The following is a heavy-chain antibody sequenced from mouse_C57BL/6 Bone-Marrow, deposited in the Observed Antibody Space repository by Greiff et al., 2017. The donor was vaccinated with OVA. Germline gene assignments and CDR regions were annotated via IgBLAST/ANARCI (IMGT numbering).Heavy chain of an antibody. D-gene: IGHD2-1*01. Sequence: QVHVKQSGAELVRPGASVKLSCKASGYTFTDYYINWVKQRPGQGLEWIARIYPGSGNTYYNEKFKGKATLTAEKSSSTAYLQLSSLTSEDSAVYFCAKGGNYHWYFDVWGTGTTVTVSS. CDR3: AKGGNYHWYFDV. CDR1: GYTFTDYY. V-gene: IGHV1-76*01. CDR2: IYPGSGNT. J-gene: IGHJ1*03.